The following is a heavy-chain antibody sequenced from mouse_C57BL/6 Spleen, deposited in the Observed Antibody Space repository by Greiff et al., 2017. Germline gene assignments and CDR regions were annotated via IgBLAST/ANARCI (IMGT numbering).Heavy chain of an antibody. Sequence: QVQLLQPGAELVRPGTSVKLSCKASGYTFTSYWMHWVKQRPGQGLEWIGVIDPSGSSINYTQKFKGQATLTGDTSSSTAYMQLSSLTSEDAAVYYCARSSGGAMDYWGQGTSVTVSS. CDR3: ARSSGGAMDY. J-gene: IGHJ4*01. D-gene: IGHD1-1*01. CDR1: GYTFTSYW. CDR2: IDPSGSSI. V-gene: IGHV1-59*01.